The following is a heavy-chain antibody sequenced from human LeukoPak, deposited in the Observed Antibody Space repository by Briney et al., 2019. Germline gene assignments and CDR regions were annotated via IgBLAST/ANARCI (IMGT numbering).Heavy chain of an antibody. D-gene: IGHD2-2*01. V-gene: IGHV1-18*01. CDR2: ISAYNGNT. J-gene: IGHJ5*02. Sequence: ASVKVSCKASGYTFTSYGISWVRQAPGQGLEWMGWISAYNGNTNYAQKLQGRVTMITDTSTSTAYMELRSLRSDDTAVYYCASHPLGYCSSTSCLVRVNWFDPWGQGTLVTVSS. CDR1: GYTFTSYG. CDR3: ASHPLGYCSSTSCLVRVNWFDP.